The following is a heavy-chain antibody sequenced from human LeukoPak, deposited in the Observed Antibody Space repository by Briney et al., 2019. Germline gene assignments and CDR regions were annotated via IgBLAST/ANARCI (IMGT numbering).Heavy chain of an antibody. CDR1: GSIFANFW. CDR2: IYAGDSDT. CDR3: ARVSRSRRSGYTSGVLY. Sequence: GGPLEISGQGSGSIFANFWIGGVRPLPGKGREGMGIIYAGDSDTRYSPSFRGQVTISVDESSRTAHLQWSSLKASDTAMYHCARVSRSRRSGYTSGVLYWGQGTLVTVS. D-gene: IGHD5-12*01. V-gene: IGHV5-51*01. J-gene: IGHJ4*02.